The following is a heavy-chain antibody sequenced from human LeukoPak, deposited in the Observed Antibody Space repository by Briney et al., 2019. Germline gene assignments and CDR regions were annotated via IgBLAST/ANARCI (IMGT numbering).Heavy chain of an antibody. CDR3: AKNIYVFWSGSPYYPYYYGLDV. D-gene: IGHD3-3*01. V-gene: IGHV3-23*01. J-gene: IGHJ6*02. CDR1: GFTFSSYA. CDR2: VSTPGGTT. Sequence: GGSLRLSCAASGFTFSSYAMYWVRQAPGKGLEWVSGVSTPGGTTYYAGSVKGRFTISRDNSKNTLFLQMNSLRAEDTAVYFCAKNIYVFWSGSPYYPYYYGLDVWGQGTTVTVPS.